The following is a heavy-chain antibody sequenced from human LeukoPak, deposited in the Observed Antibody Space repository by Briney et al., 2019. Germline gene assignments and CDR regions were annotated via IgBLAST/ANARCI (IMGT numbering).Heavy chain of an antibody. CDR1: GGTFSSYA. V-gene: IGHV7-4-1*02. D-gene: IGHD5-18*01. CDR3: ARDVDTAMATGGGYYYGMDV. CDR2: INTNTGNP. J-gene: IGHJ6*02. Sequence: ASVKVSCKASGGTFSSYAISWVRQAPGQGLEWMGWINTNTGNPTYAQGFTGRFVFSLDTSVSTAYLQISSLKAEDTAVYYCARDVDTAMATGGGYYYGMDVWGQGATVTVSS.